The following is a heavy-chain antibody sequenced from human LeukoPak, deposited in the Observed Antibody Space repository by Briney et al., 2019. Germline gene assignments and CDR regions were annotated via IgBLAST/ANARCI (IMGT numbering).Heavy chain of an antibody. CDR1: GYTFTGYY. D-gene: IGHD3-9*01. J-gene: IGHJ2*01. V-gene: IGHV1-2*02. CDR3: AREPHYDLLTGYALGYLDL. Sequence: ASVKVSCKASGYTFTGYYMHRVRQAPGQGLEWMGWINSNSGDTNYAQKFQGRVTMTRDTSISTAYMELSRLRSDDTAVYYCAREPHYDLLTGYALGYLDLWGRGTLLTVSS. CDR2: INSNSGDT.